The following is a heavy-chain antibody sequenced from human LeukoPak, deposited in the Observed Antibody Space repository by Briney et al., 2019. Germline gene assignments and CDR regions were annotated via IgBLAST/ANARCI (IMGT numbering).Heavy chain of an antibody. CDR1: GFTFSSYS. J-gene: IGHJ4*02. CDR2: ISSSSSCI. CDR3: ARIPSYGDYETN. V-gene: IGHV3-21*01. Sequence: GGSLRLSCAASGFTFSSYSMNWVRQAPGKGLEWVSSISSSSSCIYYADSVKGRFTISRDNAKNSLYLQMNSLRAEDTAVYYCARIPSYGDYETNWGQGTLVTVSS. D-gene: IGHD4-17*01.